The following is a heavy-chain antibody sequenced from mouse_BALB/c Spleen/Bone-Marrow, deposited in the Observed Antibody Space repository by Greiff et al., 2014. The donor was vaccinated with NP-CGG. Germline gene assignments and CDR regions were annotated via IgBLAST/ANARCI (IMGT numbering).Heavy chain of an antibody. Sequence: EVMLVESGGDLVKPGGSLKLSCAASGFTFSSYGMSWVRQTPDKRLEWVATISSGGSYTYYPDSVKGRFTISRDNAKNTLYLQMGSLKSEDTAMYYCARRGYGNSYWYFDVWGAGTTVTVSS. V-gene: IGHV5-6*02. J-gene: IGHJ1*01. CDR3: ARRGYGNSYWYFDV. CDR1: GFTFSSYG. D-gene: IGHD2-10*02. CDR2: ISSGGSYT.